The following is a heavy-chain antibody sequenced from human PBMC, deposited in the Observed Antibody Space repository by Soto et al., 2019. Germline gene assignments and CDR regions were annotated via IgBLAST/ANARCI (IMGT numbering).Heavy chain of an antibody. CDR1: GASISSGAYF. CDR2: IYDSGSS. J-gene: IGHJ4*02. CDR3: AREKGYISGPKKFDY. Sequence: PSETLSLTCTVSGASISSGAYFWSWIRQSPGKGLEWIGYIYDSGSSYYNPSLKSRVTMSVDTSKNQFSLKLSSVTAADTAVYYCAREKGYISGPKKFDYWGQGTLVTVSS. D-gene: IGHD5-18*01. V-gene: IGHV4-30-4*01.